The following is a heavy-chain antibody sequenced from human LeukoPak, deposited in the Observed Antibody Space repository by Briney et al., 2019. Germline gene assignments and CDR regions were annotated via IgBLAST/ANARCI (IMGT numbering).Heavy chain of an antibody. D-gene: IGHD3-9*01. Sequence: AASVKVSCKASGYTFTSYYMHWVRQAPGQGLEWMGIINPSGGSTSYAQKFQGRVTMTRDTSISTAYMEVGRLRSADTAVYYCARSPHILTGENFDYWGQGTLVTVSS. J-gene: IGHJ4*02. V-gene: IGHV1-46*01. CDR1: GYTFTSYY. CDR2: INPSGGST. CDR3: ARSPHILTGENFDY.